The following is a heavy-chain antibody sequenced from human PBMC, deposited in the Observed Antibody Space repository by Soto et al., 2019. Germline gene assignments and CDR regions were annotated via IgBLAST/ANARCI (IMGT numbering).Heavy chain of an antibody. V-gene: IGHV1-46*01. CDR1: GYTFISYY. D-gene: IGHD3-16*02. CDR3: ARGGLRLGELSLWVSAFDI. Sequence: ASVKVSCKASGYTFISYYMHWVRQAPGQGLEWMGIINPSGGSTSYAQKFQGRVTMTRDTSTSTVYMELSSLRSEDTAVYYCARGGLRLGELSLWVSAFDIWGQGTMVTVSS. J-gene: IGHJ3*02. CDR2: INPSGGST.